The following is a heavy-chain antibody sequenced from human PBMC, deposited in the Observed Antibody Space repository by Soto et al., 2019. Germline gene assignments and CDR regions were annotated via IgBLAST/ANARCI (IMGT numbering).Heavy chain of an antibody. CDR2: IIPIFGTA. J-gene: IGHJ4*02. V-gene: IGHV1-69*01. Sequence: QVQLVQSGAEVKKPGSSVKVSCKASGGTFSSYSISWVRQAPGQGLEWMGGIIPIFGTANYAQKCHGRVTITADESTSTAYLELSSLRSEDTAVYYCAIEYSSSPPYYPIGYWGQGTLVTVSS. CDR1: GGTFSSYS. CDR3: AIEYSSSPPYYPIGY. D-gene: IGHD6-6*01.